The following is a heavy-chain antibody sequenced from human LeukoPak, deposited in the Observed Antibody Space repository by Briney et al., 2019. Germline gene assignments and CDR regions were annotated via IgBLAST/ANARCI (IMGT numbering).Heavy chain of an antibody. D-gene: IGHD2-15*01. V-gene: IGHV3-7*03. CDR1: GFTFSSYW. CDR2: IKSDGGEK. J-gene: IGHJ4*02. Sequence: GGSLRLSCAASGFTFSSYWMSWVRQAPGKGLEWVANIKSDGGEKNYVDSVKGRFTISRDSAKNSLYLQMNSLRAEDRAIYYCATSGGRRSEYWGQGTLVTVSS. CDR3: ATSGGRRSEY.